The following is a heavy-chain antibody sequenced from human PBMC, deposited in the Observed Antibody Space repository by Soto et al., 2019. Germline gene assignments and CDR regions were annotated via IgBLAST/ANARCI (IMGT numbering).Heavy chain of an antibody. CDR1: GFTFSSYG. CDR2: ISYDGSNK. CDR3: AKGAGDSSSSVWWFDP. V-gene: IGHV3-30*18. J-gene: IGHJ5*02. Sequence: QVQLVESGGGVVQPGRSLRLSCAASGFTFSSYGMHWVRQAPGKGLEWVAVISYDGSNKYYADSVKGRFTISRDNSKNTLYLQMNSLRAEDTAVYYCAKGAGDSSSSVWWFDPWGQGTLVTVSS. D-gene: IGHD6-6*01.